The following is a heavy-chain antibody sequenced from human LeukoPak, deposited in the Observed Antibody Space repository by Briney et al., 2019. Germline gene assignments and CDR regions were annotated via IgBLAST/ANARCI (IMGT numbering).Heavy chain of an antibody. D-gene: IGHD3-22*01. V-gene: IGHV4-39*01. J-gene: IGHJ4*02. CDR1: GGSITSGDYY. CDR3: ARHGSAYSSPTGTFDY. CDR2: INYRGAT. Sequence: SETLSLTCTVSGGSITSGDYYWAWVRQPPGKGLEWIGSINYRGATYYNPSLKSRVTASVDTSKNQFSLNLSSMTAADTAVYYCARHGSAYSSPTGTFDYWGQGTLVTVSS.